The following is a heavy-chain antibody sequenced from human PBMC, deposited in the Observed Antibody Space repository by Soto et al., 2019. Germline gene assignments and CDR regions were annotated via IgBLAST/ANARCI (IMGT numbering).Heavy chain of an antibody. V-gene: IGHV4-30-2*01. CDR2: TYYSGNT. CDR3: ARDLTYGESSVS. D-gene: IGHD4-17*01. CDR1: GGSISSGGYS. Sequence: SETLSLTCAGSGGSISSGGYSGSWIRQPPGKGLEWIGYTYYSGNTYYNPSLKSRVTISVDGSQNQFSLELRSVTAADTAVYFCARDLTYGESSVSRGQGIPVTVPQ. J-gene: IGHJ4*02.